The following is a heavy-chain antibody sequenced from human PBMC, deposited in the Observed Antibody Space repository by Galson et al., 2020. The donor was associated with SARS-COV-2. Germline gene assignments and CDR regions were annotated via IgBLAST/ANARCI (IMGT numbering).Heavy chain of an antibody. D-gene: IGHD3-10*01. Sequence: GESLKISCAASGFTFSNDCMSWVRQAPGKGLEWVGSIKSKTAGGKTDDSAPVKGRFTISRDDSKNTLYLQMNSLKAEDTAVYYCTTGLYRGSGGYYGYWGQGTLVTVSS. J-gene: IGHJ4*02. CDR1: GFTFSNDC. CDR3: TTGLYRGSGGYYGY. CDR2: IKSKTAGGKT. V-gene: IGHV3-15*01.